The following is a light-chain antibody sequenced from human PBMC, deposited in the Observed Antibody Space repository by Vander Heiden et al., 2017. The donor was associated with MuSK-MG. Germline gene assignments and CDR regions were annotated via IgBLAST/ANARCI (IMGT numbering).Light chain of an antibody. CDR2: AAS. V-gene: IGKV1-39*01. CDR1: LGISSY. J-gene: IGKJ2*01. Sequence: DIQLTQSPTSMPASVADRVTISCRASLGISSYLHCNPQDPGNAPKLLISAASSLQCGAPSLFSGSGSATAFPLPISRLPPDDCASYSCRQGDSAPLTFGQGTKMEIK. CDR3: RQGDSAPLT.